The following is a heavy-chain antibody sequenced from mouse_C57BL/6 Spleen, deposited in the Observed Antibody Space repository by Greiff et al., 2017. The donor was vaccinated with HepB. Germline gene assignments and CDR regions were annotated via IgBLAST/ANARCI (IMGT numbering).Heavy chain of an antibody. CDR2: IYPGNSDT. J-gene: IGHJ1*03. CDR1: GYTFTSYW. D-gene: IGHD1-1*01. Sequence: EVHLVESGTVLARPGASVKMSCKTSGYTFTSYWMHWVKQRPGQGLEWIGAIYPGNSDTSYNQKFKGKAKLTAVTSASTAYMELSSLTNEDSAVYYCTRRYGSSPYWYFDVWGTGTTVTVSS. V-gene: IGHV1-5*01. CDR3: TRRYGSSPYWYFDV.